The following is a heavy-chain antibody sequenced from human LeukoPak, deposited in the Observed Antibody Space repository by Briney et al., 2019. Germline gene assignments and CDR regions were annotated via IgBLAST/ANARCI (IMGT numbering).Heavy chain of an antibody. CDR1: GFTFTSYA. J-gene: IGHJ4*02. V-gene: IGHV3-23*01. CDR3: AKEGQWLPYFDY. CDR2: ISDSDGST. D-gene: IGHD6-19*01. Sequence: GGSLRLSCAASGFTFTSYAVSWVRQAPGKGLEWVSAISDSDGSTYYADSVKGRFTISRDNSKNTLYLQMNSLRAEDTAVYYCAKEGQWLPYFDYWGQGTLVTVSS.